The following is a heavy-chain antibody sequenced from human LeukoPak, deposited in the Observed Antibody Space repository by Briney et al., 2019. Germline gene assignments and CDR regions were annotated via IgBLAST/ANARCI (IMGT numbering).Heavy chain of an antibody. CDR2: IYENGGTT. CDR1: GFTFRSHA. J-gene: IGHJ4*02. Sequence: GGSLRLSCVGSGFTFRSHAMSWVRQAPEKGLEFVSGIYENGGTTYYADSVKGRFSISRDNSKNTLYLQMDSLRGEDTAVYYCAKDFRIGCSAHFDYWGQGALVTVSS. V-gene: IGHV3-23*01. CDR3: AKDFRIGCSAHFDY. D-gene: IGHD6-19*01.